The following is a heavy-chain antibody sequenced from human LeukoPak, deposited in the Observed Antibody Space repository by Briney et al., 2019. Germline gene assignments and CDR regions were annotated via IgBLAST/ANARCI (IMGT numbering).Heavy chain of an antibody. J-gene: IGHJ5*02. Sequence: ASVKVSCKASGYTFTSYGISWVRQAPGQGLEWMGWINPNSGGTNYAQKFQGRVTMTRDTSISTVYMELSSLRSEDTAVYYCARDREVKITIFGVADPSFDPWGQGTLVTVSS. V-gene: IGHV1-2*02. CDR2: INPNSGGT. CDR3: ARDREVKITIFGVADPSFDP. CDR1: GYTFTSYG. D-gene: IGHD3-3*01.